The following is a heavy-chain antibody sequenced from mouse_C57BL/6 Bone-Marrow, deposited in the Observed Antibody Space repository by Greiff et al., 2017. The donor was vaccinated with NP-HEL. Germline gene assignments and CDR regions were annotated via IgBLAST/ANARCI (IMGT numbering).Heavy chain of an antibody. CDR3: ARGWFAY. CDR1: GYTFTSYW. J-gene: IGHJ3*01. V-gene: IGHV1-55*01. CDR2: IYPGSGST. Sequence: QVQLQPGAELVKPRASVKMSCKASGYTFTSYWITWVKQRPGQGLEWIGDIYPGSGSTNYNEKFKSKATLTVDTSSSTAYMQLSSLTSEDSAVYYCARGWFAYWGQGTLVTVSA.